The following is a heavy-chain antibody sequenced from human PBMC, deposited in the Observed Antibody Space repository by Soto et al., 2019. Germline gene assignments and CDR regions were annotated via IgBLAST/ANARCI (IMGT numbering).Heavy chain of an antibody. CDR2: IYSGGST. V-gene: IGHV3-53*04. CDR3: AREFHALLGTYYYYMDV. J-gene: IGHJ6*03. Sequence: GGSLRLSCAASGFTVSSNYMSWGRQAPGKGLEWVSVIYSGGSTYYADSVKGRFTISRHNSKNTLYLQMNSLRAEDTAVYYCAREFHALLGTYYYYMDVWGKGTTVTVSS. D-gene: IGHD2-15*01. CDR1: GFTVSSNY.